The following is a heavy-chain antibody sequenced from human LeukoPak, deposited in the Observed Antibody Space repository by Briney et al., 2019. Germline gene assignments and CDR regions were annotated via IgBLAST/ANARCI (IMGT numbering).Heavy chain of an antibody. V-gene: IGHV1-2*02. CDR2: INPNSGGT. CDR1: GYTFTGYY. CDR3: ARDPDYGDYADAFGI. Sequence: ASVKVSCKASGYTFTGYYMHWVRQAPGQGLEWMGWINPNSGGTNYAQKFQGRVTMTRDTSISTAYMELSRLRSDDTAVYYCARDPDYGDYADAFGIWGQGTMVTVSS. J-gene: IGHJ3*02. D-gene: IGHD4-17*01.